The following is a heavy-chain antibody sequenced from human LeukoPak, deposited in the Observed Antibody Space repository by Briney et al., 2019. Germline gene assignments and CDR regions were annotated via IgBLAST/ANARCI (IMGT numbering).Heavy chain of an antibody. Sequence: SETLSLTRTVSGGSISSSSYYWGWIRQPPGKGLEWIGSIYYSGSTYYNPSLKSRVTISVDTSKNQFSLKLSSVTAADTAVYYCARFNSGSYQHYFDYWGQGTLVTVSS. CDR1: GGSISSSSYY. CDR2: IYYSGST. V-gene: IGHV4-39*07. CDR3: ARFNSGSYQHYFDY. J-gene: IGHJ4*02. D-gene: IGHD1-26*01.